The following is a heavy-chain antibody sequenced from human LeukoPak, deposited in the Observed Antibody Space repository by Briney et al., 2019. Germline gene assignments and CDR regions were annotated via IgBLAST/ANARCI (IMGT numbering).Heavy chain of an antibody. CDR1: GFTFSTYS. D-gene: IGHD3-10*01. CDR3: ARDQGGYGDYYYYYMDV. CDR2: ISSSSSTI. Sequence: GGSLRLSCAASGFTFSTYSMNWVRQAPGKGLEWVSYISSSSSTILYADSVKGRFTISRDNAKNSLYLQMNSLRAEDTAVYYCARDQGGYGDYYYYYMDVWGKGTTVTVSS. J-gene: IGHJ6*03. V-gene: IGHV3-48*01.